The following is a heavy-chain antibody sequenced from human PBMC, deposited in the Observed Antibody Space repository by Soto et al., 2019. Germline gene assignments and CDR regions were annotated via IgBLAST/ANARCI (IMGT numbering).Heavy chain of an antibody. V-gene: IGHV4-31*03. Sequence: QVQLQESGPGLVKPSQTLSLTCTVSGGSISSGGYYWSWIRQHPGKGLEWFGYIYYSGSTYYNPSLKGRVTISVDTSKNQFSLKLSSLIAADTAVYYCARVGRLGSVVTTMHNYIDPWGQGTLVTVSS. CDR1: GGSISSGGYY. CDR2: IYYSGST. CDR3: ARVGRLGSVVTTMHNYIDP. D-gene: IGHD5-12*01. J-gene: IGHJ5*02.